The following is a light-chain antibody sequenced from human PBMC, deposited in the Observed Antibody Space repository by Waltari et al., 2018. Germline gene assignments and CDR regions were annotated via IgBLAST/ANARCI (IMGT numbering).Light chain of an antibody. V-gene: IGLV8-61*01. CDR2: KGN. CDR3: SMYMGSGIWV. Sequence: QTVLTQEPSLSVSPGGTVTLTCALSSGSVSSTSYATWYQQTPGQAARTLVYKGNGRSSGVPARFSGSILGNKAALTITGAQADDESDYYCSMYMGSGIWVFGGGTKVTVL. J-gene: IGLJ3*02. CDR1: SGSVSSTSY.